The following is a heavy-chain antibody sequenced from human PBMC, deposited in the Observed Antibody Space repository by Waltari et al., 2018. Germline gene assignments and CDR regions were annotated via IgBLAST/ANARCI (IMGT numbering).Heavy chain of an antibody. Sequence: QVQLQQWGAGLLKPSETLSLTCAVYGGSFSGYYWSWLRQPPGKGLEWIGEFNHSGSTNYNPSLKSRVTISVDTSKNQFSLKLSSVTAADTAVYYCARNRRVKRGYSYGCAFDYWGQGTLVTVSS. D-gene: IGHD5-18*01. CDR2: FNHSGST. J-gene: IGHJ4*02. CDR3: ARNRRVKRGYSYGCAFDY. V-gene: IGHV4-34*01. CDR1: GGSFSGYY.